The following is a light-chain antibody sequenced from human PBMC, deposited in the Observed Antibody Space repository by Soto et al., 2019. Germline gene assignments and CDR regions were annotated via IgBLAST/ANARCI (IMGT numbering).Light chain of an antibody. CDR2: AAS. CDR1: QGISGY. J-gene: IGKJ5*01. V-gene: IGKV1-9*01. CDR3: QQYNSYPIT. Sequence: DIQLTQSPSFLSASVGDRVTISCRASQGISGYLAWYQQKPGKAPNLLIFAASTLQSGVPSRFSGSGSGTDFTLTISSLQPEDFATYYCQQYNSYPITFGQGTRLDIK.